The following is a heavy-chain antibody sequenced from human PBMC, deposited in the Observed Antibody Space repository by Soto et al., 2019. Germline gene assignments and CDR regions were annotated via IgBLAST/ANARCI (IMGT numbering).Heavy chain of an antibody. J-gene: IGHJ6*02. V-gene: IGHV3-74*01. CDR1: GFTFSSYW. Sequence: SLRLSCAASGFTFSSYWMHWVRQAPGKGLVWVSRINSDGSSTSYADSVKGRFTISRDNAKNTLYLQMNSLRAEDTAVYYCAREEYSSGWYYYYGMDVWGQGTTVTVSS. CDR2: INSDGSST. CDR3: AREEYSSGWYYYYGMDV. D-gene: IGHD6-19*01.